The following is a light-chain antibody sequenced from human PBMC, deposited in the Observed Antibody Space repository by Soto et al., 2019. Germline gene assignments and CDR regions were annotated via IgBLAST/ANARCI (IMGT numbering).Light chain of an antibody. Sequence: EIVMTQSPATLSVSPGERATLSCRASQSVSSNLAWYQQKPGQAPRLLIYGASTRATGIPARFSGSGSGTEFTLTISSLQSEDFAVYYCQQDNNWPREFGQGTKVESK. CDR3: QQDNNWPRE. CDR2: GAS. CDR1: QSVSSN. J-gene: IGKJ1*01. V-gene: IGKV3-15*01.